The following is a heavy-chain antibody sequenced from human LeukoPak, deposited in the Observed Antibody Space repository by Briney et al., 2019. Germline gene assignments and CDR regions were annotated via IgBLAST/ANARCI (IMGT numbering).Heavy chain of an antibody. CDR2: ISGSGGST. V-gene: IGHV3-23*01. CDR3: AKALRYFDWLLYDAFDI. J-gene: IGHJ3*02. Sequence: PGGSLRLSCAASGFTFSSYAMSWVRQAPGKGLEWVSAISGSGGSTYYAYSVKGRFTISRDNSKNTLYLQMNSLSDEDTAVYYCAKALRYFDWLLYDAFDIWGQGTMVTVSS. CDR1: GFTFSSYA. D-gene: IGHD3-9*01.